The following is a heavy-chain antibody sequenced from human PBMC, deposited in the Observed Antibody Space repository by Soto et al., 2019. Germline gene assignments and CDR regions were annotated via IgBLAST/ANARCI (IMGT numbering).Heavy chain of an antibody. V-gene: IGHV2-5*01. CDR1: GFSLSTSGVG. D-gene: IGHD6-6*01. CDR2: IYWNDDK. J-gene: IGHJ6*02. CDR3: AHMPSVARPRYYYYGMDV. Sequence: GSGPTLVNPTQTLTLTCTFSGFSLSTSGVGVGWIRQPPGKALEWLALIYWNDDKRYSPSLKSRLTITKDTSKNQVVLTMTNMDPVDTATYYCAHMPSVARPRYYYYGMDVWGQGTTVTVSS.